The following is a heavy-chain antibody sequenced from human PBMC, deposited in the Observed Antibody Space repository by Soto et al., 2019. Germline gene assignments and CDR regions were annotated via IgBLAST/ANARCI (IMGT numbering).Heavy chain of an antibody. CDR2: VYSTGGT. J-gene: IGHJ6*02. CDR1: GDSIGRCY. D-gene: IGHD1-26*01. CDR3: ARDLSGTGLDI. Sequence: QVQLHESGPGLVKPSETLSLTCNVSGDSIGRCYWSWIRQSAEKGLEWIGRVYSTGGTAYNPARKGLVTISLDRSNNHVSLEMNSVTAADTAVYFCARDLSGTGLDIWGRGTRVTVSS. V-gene: IGHV4-4*07.